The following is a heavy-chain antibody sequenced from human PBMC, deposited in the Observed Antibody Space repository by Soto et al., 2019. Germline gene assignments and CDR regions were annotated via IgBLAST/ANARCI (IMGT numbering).Heavy chain of an antibody. J-gene: IGHJ4*02. CDR1: GFTFSAYA. V-gene: IGHV3-23*01. Sequence: GGSLRLSCAGSGFTFSAYAMSWVRQAPGKGLEWVSSISASAITTYNTDSVRGRFTISRDNSSNTVYLQMNSLRAEDTAVYFCAKPPGFNNVVPAYFDYWGGGTRVTVSS. CDR2: ISASAITT. CDR3: AKPPGFNNVVPAYFDY. D-gene: IGHD2-15*01.